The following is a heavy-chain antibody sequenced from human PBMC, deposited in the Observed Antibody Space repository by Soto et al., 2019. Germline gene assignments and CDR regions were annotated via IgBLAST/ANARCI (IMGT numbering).Heavy chain of an antibody. V-gene: IGHV4-30-2*01. Sequence: PSETLSLTCAVSGGSISSGGDSWSWIRQPPGKGLEWIGYIYHSGSTYYNPSLKSRVTISVDRSKSQFSLKLSSVTAADTAVYYCARVWGYNSGLASDIWGQGTMVTVSS. D-gene: IGHD5-18*01. J-gene: IGHJ3*02. CDR2: IYHSGST. CDR1: GGSISSGGDS. CDR3: ARVWGYNSGLASDI.